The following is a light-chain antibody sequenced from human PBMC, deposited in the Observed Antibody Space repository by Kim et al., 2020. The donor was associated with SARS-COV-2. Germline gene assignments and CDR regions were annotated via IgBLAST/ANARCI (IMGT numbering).Light chain of an antibody. V-gene: IGKV1-27*01. CDR2: AAS. CDR3: QKYDRAPRT. J-gene: IGKJ1*01. CDR1: QAISNC. Sequence: GARVTITCRASQAISNCLAWYQQKPGKVPKLLVYAASALQSGVSSRFSGSGSGTDFTLTISSLQPEDVATYYCQKYDRAPRTFGQGTKVDIK.